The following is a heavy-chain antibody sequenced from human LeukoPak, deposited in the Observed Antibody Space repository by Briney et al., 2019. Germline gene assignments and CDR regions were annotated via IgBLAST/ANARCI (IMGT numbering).Heavy chain of an antibody. V-gene: IGHV3-7*01. D-gene: IGHD6-13*01. Sequence: PGGSLRLSCAASGFTFSSYEMNWVRQAPGKGLEWVASIKEDGSEKYDADSVKGRFTISRDNAKNSLFVKMNSLRAEDTAVYYCARDQRYRSRKNYYYYMDVWGQGTTVIVSS. J-gene: IGHJ6*03. CDR2: IKEDGSEK. CDR1: GFTFSSYE. CDR3: ARDQRYRSRKNYYYYMDV.